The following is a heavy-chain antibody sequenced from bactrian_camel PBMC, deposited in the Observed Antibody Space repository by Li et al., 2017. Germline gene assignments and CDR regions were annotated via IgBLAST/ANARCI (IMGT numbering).Heavy chain of an antibody. CDR1: GFTFSNYW. J-gene: IGHJ4*01. V-gene: IGHV3S1*01. CDR2: IYSVDGST. CDR3: AKDWWWSFDS. D-gene: IGHD7*01. Sequence: QLVESGGGSVQAGETLRLSCAASGFTFSNYWMYWVRQTPGKGLEWVSNIYSVDGSTGYADSVKGRFTISRDNAKNTVYLRLNSLKTEDMAIYYCAKDWWWSFDSWGQGTQVTVS.